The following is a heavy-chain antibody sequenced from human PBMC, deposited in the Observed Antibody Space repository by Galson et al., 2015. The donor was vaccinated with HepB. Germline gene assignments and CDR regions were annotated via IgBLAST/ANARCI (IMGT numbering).Heavy chain of an antibody. CDR1: GYSFSTYW. CDR3: ARRADSSGFVGFRYWYFDL. J-gene: IGHJ2*01. Sequence: QSGAEVKKPGESLKISCQGSGYSFSTYWIAWVRQMPGKGLEWMGIISPGDSDSTYSPSFQGQVTISADKSISTAYLQWSSLKPSITAIYYCARRADSSGFVGFRYWYFDLWGRGTLVTVSS. V-gene: IGHV5-51*03. CDR2: ISPGDSDS. D-gene: IGHD3-22*01.